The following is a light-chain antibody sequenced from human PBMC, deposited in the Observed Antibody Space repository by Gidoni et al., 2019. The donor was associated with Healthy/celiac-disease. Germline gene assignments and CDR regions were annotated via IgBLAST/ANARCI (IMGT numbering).Light chain of an antibody. Sequence: EIVFTQSPATLSLSPGERATLSCGASQSVSSSYLAWYQQKPGLAPRLPIYDASSRATGIPDRFSGSGSGTDFTLTISRLEPEDFAVYYCQQYGSSPSITFGQGTRLEIK. CDR3: QQYGSSPSIT. J-gene: IGKJ5*01. CDR1: QSVSSSY. V-gene: IGKV3D-20*01. CDR2: DAS.